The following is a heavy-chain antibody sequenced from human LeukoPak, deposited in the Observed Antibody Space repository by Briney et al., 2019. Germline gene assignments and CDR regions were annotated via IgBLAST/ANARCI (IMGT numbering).Heavy chain of an antibody. D-gene: IGHD3-3*01. J-gene: IGHJ6*02. CDR2: MNPNNGNT. V-gene: IGHV1-8*02. CDR1: GYTFTSYD. Sequence: ASVKVSCKASGYTFTSYDINWVRQATGQGLEWMGWMNPNNGNTGYAQKFQGRVTMTRNTSISTAYMELSSLRSEDTAVYYCARGRAPGPLYYDFWSGYPTHYYYYGMDVWGQGTTVTVSS. CDR3: ARGRAPGPLYYDFWSGYPTHYYYYGMDV.